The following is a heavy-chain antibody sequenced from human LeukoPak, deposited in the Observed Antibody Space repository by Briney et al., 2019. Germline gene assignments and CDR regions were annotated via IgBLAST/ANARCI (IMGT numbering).Heavy chain of an antibody. CDR1: GFALSAYY. V-gene: IGHV3-11*01. CDR3: ARDRGAVQGQYFDY. Sequence: PGGSLRLSCAASGFALSAYYMSWIRQAPGKGLEWLSYSASSGTKTYHADSVKGRFSISRDNAKNSLYLQMNSLRAEDTAVYCCARDRGAVQGQYFDYWGQGTLVTVSS. CDR2: SASSGTKT. J-gene: IGHJ4*02. D-gene: IGHD3-10*01.